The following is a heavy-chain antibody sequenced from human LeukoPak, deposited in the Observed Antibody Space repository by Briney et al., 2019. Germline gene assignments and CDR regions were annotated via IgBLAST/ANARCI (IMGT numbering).Heavy chain of an antibody. Sequence: SVKVSCKASGGTFSSCTISWVRQAPGQGLEWMGRIIPILGIANYAQKFQGRVTITADKSTSTAYMELSSLRSEDTAVYYCARWDDSTAYDYWGQGTLVTVSS. CDR1: GGTFSSCT. V-gene: IGHV1-69*02. CDR2: IIPILGIA. CDR3: ARWDDSTAYDY. J-gene: IGHJ4*02. D-gene: IGHD3-22*01.